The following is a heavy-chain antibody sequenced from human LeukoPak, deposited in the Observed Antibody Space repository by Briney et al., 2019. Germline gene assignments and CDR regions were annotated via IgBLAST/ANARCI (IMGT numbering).Heavy chain of an antibody. J-gene: IGHJ4*02. CDR1: GGSFSGYY. D-gene: IGHD5-18*01. V-gene: IGHV4-59*08. CDR3: ARHLRGYSYGPFDY. CDR2: MYNSGST. Sequence: PSETLSLTCAVYGGSFSGYYWSWIRQPPGKGLEWIGYMYNSGSTNYNPSLKSRVTISVDTSKNQFSLKLSSVTAADAAVYYCARHLRGYSYGPFDYWGQGTLVTVSS.